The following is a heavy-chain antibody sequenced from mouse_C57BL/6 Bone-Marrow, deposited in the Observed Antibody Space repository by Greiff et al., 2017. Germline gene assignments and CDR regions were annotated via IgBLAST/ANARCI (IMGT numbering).Heavy chain of an antibody. J-gene: IGHJ2*01. Sequence: VQLKQSGPELVKPGASVKMSCKASGYTFTDYNMHWVKQSHGKSLEWIGYINPNNGGTSYNQKFKGKATLTVNKSSSTAYMELRSLTSEDSAVYYCARTLYYSNYDFDYWGQGTTLTVSS. CDR1: GYTFTDYN. CDR3: ARTLYYSNYDFDY. V-gene: IGHV1-22*01. CDR2: INPNNGGT. D-gene: IGHD2-5*01.